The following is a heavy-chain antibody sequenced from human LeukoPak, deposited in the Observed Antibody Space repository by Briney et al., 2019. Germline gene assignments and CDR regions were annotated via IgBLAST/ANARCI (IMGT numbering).Heavy chain of an antibody. Sequence: GGSLRLSCAASGFTFSDYYMSWIRQAPGKGLEWVSYISSSGSTIYYADSVKGRFTISRDNAKNSLYLQMNSLRAEDTAVYHCTTMVRGVISRDYWGQGTLVTVSS. V-gene: IGHV3-11*01. D-gene: IGHD3-10*01. CDR1: GFTFSDYY. J-gene: IGHJ4*02. CDR3: TTMVRGVISRDY. CDR2: ISSSGSTI.